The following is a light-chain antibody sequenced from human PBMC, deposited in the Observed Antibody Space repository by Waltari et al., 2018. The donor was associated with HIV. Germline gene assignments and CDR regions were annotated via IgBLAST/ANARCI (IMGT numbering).Light chain of an antibody. CDR3: QSYDSGLSGSV. CDR2: ANN. CDR1: SNIGAGYD. Sequence: SNIGAGYDVHWYQQLPGTAPKLLIYANNNRASGVPDRFSGSKFGPSASLAITGLQAEDEANYYCQSYDSGLSGSVFGGGTKLTVL. J-gene: IGLJ2*01. V-gene: IGLV1-40*01.